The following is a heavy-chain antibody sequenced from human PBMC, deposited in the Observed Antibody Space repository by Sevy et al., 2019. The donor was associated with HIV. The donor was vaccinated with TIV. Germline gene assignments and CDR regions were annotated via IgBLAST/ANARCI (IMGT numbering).Heavy chain of an antibody. J-gene: IGHJ6*01. CDR1: GYTFSGYD. CDR2: MNPDRSRR. V-gene: IGHV1-8*02. D-gene: IGHD6-13*01. CDR3: ARADLDSSTFFYCHGMDF. Sequence: ASVKVSCKASGYTFSGYDINWVRQATGQGLEWMGWMNPDRSRRGYAPKFQGRVTMTTNTSIDIAYMELRRLRSEDSAVYYCARADLDSSTFFYCHGMDFWGQGTTVTVSS.